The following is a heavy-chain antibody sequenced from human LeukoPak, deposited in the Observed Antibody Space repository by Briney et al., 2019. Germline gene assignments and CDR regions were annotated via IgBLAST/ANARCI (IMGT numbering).Heavy chain of an antibody. Sequence: PGGSLRLSCAASGFTFSSYGMHWVRQAPGKGLEWVAVIWYDGSNKYYADSVKGRFTISRDNAKNSLYLQMNSLRAEDTAVYYWARGGPPYYYYMDVWGKGTTVTVSS. J-gene: IGHJ6*03. V-gene: IGHV3-33*01. CDR3: ARGGPPYYYYMDV. CDR1: GFTFSSYG. CDR2: IWYDGSNK.